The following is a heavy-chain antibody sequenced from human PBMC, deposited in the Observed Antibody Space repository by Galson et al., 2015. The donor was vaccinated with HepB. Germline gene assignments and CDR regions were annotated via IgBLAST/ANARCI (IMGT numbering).Heavy chain of an antibody. CDR3: ARAYGSGSGYYFDY. CDR2: INPNSGNT. D-gene: IGHD3-10*01. J-gene: IGHJ4*02. Sequence: SVKVSCKASGYTFTSYDINWVRQATGQGLEWMGWINPNSGNTGYAQKFQGRVTMTRNTSISTAYMELSSLRSEDTAVYYCARAYGSGSGYYFDYWGQGTLVTVSS. CDR1: GYTFTSYD. V-gene: IGHV1-8*01.